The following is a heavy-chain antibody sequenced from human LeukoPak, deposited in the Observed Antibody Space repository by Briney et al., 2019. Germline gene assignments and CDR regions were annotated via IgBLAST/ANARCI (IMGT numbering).Heavy chain of an antibody. CDR1: GDSINSLDL. V-gene: IGHV4-4*02. Sequence: SGTLSLTCTVSGDSINSLDLWSWVRQPPGKGLEWIGEMYLSGTTHSNPSVKSRVTISVDTSKNQFSLNLSSVTAADTAVYYCARGALRYFDWLFQADFDYWGQGTLVTVSS. CDR2: MYLSGTT. J-gene: IGHJ4*02. CDR3: ARGALRYFDWLFQADFDY. D-gene: IGHD3-9*01.